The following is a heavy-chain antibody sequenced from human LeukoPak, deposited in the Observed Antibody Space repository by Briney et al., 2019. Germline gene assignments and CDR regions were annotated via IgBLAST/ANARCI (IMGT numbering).Heavy chain of an antibody. CDR2: TNIDGTTT. V-gene: IGHV3-74*01. D-gene: IGHD6-13*01. CDR1: GFTFSSNW. CDR3: ARAIYTSSRYDS. J-gene: IGHJ4*02. Sequence: TGGSLRLSCAASGFTFSSNWMLWVRQAPGKGLVWVSRTNIDGTTTTYADSVKGRFSISRDNAKNTLYLQMNSLRAEDTAVYYCARAIYTSSRYDSWGQGTLVTVSS.